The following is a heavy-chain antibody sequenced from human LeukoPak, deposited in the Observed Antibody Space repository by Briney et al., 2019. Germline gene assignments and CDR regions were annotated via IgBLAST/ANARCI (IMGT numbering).Heavy chain of an antibody. D-gene: IGHD3-3*01. CDR1: GYTFTSYD. CDR3: ARGSPASYYDFWSGYPFDS. Sequence: ASVKVSCKASGYTFTSYDINWVRQATGQGLEWMGGVIPIFGTTNYAQQFQGRVTITADESTSTAYMELSSLRSEDTAVYYCARGSPASYYDFWSGYPFDSWGQGTLVTVSS. J-gene: IGHJ4*02. V-gene: IGHV1-69*13. CDR2: VIPIFGTT.